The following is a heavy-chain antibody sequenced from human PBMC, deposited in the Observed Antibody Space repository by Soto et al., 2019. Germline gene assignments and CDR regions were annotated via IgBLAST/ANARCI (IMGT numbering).Heavy chain of an antibody. CDR1: GGTISSVDYY. D-gene: IGHD6-6*01. V-gene: IGHV4-30-4*01. CDR3: AREYSSSSSTTKDLFDY. J-gene: IGHJ4*02. Sequence: TSETLSLTYTVSGGTISSVDYYWSWIRQPPGKGLEWIGYIYYSGSTYYNPSLKSRVTISVDTSKNQFSLKLSSVTAADTAVYYCAREYSSSSSTTKDLFDYWGQGTLVTVSS. CDR2: IYYSGST.